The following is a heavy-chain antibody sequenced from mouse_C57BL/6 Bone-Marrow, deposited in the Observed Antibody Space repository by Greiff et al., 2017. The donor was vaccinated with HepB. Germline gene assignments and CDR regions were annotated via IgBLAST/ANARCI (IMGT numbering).Heavy chain of an antibody. J-gene: IGHJ2*01. Sequence: EVQLVESGEGLVKPGGSLKLSCAASGFTFSSYAMSWVRQTPEKRLEWVAYISSGGDYIYYADTVKGRFTISRDNARNTLYLQMSSLKSEDTAMYYCTRVTTVVATGDYWGQGTTLTVSS. V-gene: IGHV5-9-1*02. CDR2: ISSGGDYI. CDR1: GFTFSSYA. CDR3: TRVTTVVATGDY. D-gene: IGHD1-1*01.